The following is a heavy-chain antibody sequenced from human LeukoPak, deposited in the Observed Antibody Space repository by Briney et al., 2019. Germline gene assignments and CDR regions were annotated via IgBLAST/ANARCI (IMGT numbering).Heavy chain of an antibody. V-gene: IGHV4-34*01. Sequence: SETLSLTCAVYGGSFSGYYWSWIRQPPGKGLEWIGEINHSGSTNYNPSLKSRVTISVDTSKNQFSLKLSSVTAADTAVYYCAGGPGVGGYYFDYWGQGTLVTVSS. D-gene: IGHD2-8*01. CDR3: AGGPGVGGYYFDY. CDR2: INHSGST. CDR1: GGSFSGYY. J-gene: IGHJ4*02.